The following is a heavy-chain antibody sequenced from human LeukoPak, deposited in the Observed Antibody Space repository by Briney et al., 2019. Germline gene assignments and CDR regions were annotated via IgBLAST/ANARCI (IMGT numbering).Heavy chain of an antibody. CDR1: GYTFTGYY. CDR3: ARLGYCSSTSCFNY. V-gene: IGHV1-2*02. D-gene: IGHD2-2*01. CDR2: INPNSGGT. J-gene: IGHJ4*02. Sequence: GASVKVSCKASGYTFTGYYMHWVRQAPGQGLEWMGWINPNSGGTNYAQKFQGRVTMTRDTSISTAYMERSRLRSDDTAVYYCARLGYCSSTSCFNYWGQGTLVTVSS.